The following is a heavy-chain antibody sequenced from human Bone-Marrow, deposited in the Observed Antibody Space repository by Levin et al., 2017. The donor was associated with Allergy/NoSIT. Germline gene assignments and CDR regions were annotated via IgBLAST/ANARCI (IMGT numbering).Heavy chain of an antibody. D-gene: IGHD2-21*01. CDR3: AVPYGLYDMDV. V-gene: IGHV1-69*06. CDR1: GGSFNTFA. J-gene: IGHJ6*02. Sequence: SVKVSCKASGGSFNTFAVNWVRQAPGQGLEWIGGIIPLFDKPHYAQRFQGRVTITADKSTNTVYMELTGLRSEDTAVYYCAVPYGLYDMDVWGHGTTVIVSS. CDR2: IIPLFDKP.